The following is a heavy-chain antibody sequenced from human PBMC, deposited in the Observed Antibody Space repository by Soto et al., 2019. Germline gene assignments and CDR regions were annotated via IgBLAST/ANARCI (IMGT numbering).Heavy chain of an antibody. CDR2: VYSRGNTT. Sequence: EVQLLESGGGLVQPGGSLRLSCAASGFTFSDYAMSWVRQAPGKGLEWGSSVYSRGNTTYSADSVKGRFTISRDNSKNILLLQMNTLRAEDTAIYYCAKDEERRGSSEGWDSWGQGAQVTVS. D-gene: IGHD6-6*01. V-gene: IGHV3-23*03. CDR3: AKDEERRGSSEGWDS. J-gene: IGHJ5*01. CDR1: GFTFSDYA.